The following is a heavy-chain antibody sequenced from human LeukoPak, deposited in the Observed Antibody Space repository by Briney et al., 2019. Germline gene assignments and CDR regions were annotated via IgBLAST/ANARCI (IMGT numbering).Heavy chain of an antibody. D-gene: IGHD4-17*01. CDR1: GGSISSGSYY. V-gene: IGHV4-61*02. CDR3: AREVGYGAWVDY. CDR2: IYTSGST. Sequence: TLSLTCTVSGGSISSGSYYWSWIRQPGGKGLEWIGRIYTSGSTNYNPSLKRRVTISADTSKNQFSLKLSSVTAADTAVYYWAREVGYGAWVDYWGQGTPATVSS. J-gene: IGHJ4*02.